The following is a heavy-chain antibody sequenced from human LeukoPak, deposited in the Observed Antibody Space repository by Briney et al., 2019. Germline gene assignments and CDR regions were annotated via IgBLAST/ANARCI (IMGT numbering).Heavy chain of an antibody. J-gene: IGHJ4*02. Sequence: SETLSLTSTVPGGSISSSSYYWGWIRQPPGKGLEWMGSIYYSGSTYYNPSLKSRVTISVDTSKNQFPLKLSSVTAADTAVYYCARRRLDYYDSSGTFDYWGQGTLVTVSS. V-gene: IGHV4-39*01. CDR1: GGSISSSSYY. D-gene: IGHD3-22*01. CDR3: ARRRLDYYDSSGTFDY. CDR2: IYYSGST.